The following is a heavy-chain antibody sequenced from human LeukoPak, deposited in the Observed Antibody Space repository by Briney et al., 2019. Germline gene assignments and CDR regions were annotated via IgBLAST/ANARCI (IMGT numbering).Heavy chain of an antibody. V-gene: IGHV5-51*01. CDR2: INPSDXXX. CDR3: ARAWNFDY. CDR1: GYSFTNYW. J-gene: IGHJ4*02. Sequence: GESLKISCKGSGYSFTNYWXXXXXQMPGXGLEWXGIINPSDXXXXXXXSFQGXXXXXXDKSISTAYLQWSSLKASDSAMYYCARAWNFDYWGQGTLVTVSS. D-gene: IGHD1-1*01.